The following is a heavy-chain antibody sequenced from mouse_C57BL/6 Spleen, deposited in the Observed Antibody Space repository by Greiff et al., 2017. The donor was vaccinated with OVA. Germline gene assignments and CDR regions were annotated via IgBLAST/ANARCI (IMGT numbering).Heavy chain of an antibody. CDR1: GYTFTSYW. Sequence: VQLKQPGAELVRPGSSVKLSCKASGYTFTSYWMHWVKQRPIQGLEWIGNIDPSDSETHYNQKFKDKATLTVDKSSSTAYMQLSSLTSEDSAVYYCARTYIRYYGSRNWYFDVWGTGTTVTVSS. J-gene: IGHJ1*03. V-gene: IGHV1-52*01. D-gene: IGHD1-1*01. CDR2: IDPSDSET. CDR3: ARTYIRYYGSRNWYFDV.